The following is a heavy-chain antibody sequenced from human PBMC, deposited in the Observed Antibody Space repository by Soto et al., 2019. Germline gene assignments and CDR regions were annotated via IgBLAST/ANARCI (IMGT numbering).Heavy chain of an antibody. V-gene: IGHV4-30-4*01. D-gene: IGHD3-22*01. CDR1: GGSISRGDYY. Sequence: QVQLQESGPGLVKPSQTLSLTCTVSGGSISRGDYYWSWIRQPPGKGLEWIGYIYYSGSTYYNPSLKSRVTISVDTSKNQFSLKLSSVTAADTAVYYCARARDYYDSSGPDYFDYWGQGTLVTVSS. CDR3: ARARDYYDSSGPDYFDY. J-gene: IGHJ4*02. CDR2: IYYSGST.